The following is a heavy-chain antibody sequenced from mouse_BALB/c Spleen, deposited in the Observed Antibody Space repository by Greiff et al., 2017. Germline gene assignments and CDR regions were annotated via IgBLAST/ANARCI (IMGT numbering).Heavy chain of an antibody. D-gene: IGHD2-10*02. J-gene: IGHJ2*01. CDR2: INPGSGGT. CDR1: GYAFTNYL. Sequence: QVQLKQSGAELVRPGTSVKVSCKASGYAFTNYLVEWVKQRPGQGLEWIGVINPGSGGTNYNEKFKGKATLTADKSSSTAYMQLSSLTSDDSAVYFCAREREYGNYFDYWGQGTTLTVSS. CDR3: AREREYGNYFDY. V-gene: IGHV1-54*01.